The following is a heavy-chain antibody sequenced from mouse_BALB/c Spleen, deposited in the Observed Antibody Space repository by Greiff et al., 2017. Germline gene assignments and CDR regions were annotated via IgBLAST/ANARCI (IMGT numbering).Heavy chain of an antibody. V-gene: IGHV1-15*01. CDR1: GYTFTDYE. CDR2: IDPETGGT. J-gene: IGHJ3*01. CDR3: TSINWAWFAY. D-gene: IGHD4-1*01. Sequence: VQLQQSGAELVRPGASVTLSCKASGYTFTDYEMHWVKQTPVHGLEWIGAIDPETGGTAYNQKFKGKATLTADKSSSTAYMELRSLTSEDSAVYYCTSINWAWFAYWGQGTLVTVSA.